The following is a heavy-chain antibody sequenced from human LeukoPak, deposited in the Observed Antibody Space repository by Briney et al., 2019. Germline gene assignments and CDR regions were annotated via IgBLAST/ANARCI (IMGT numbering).Heavy chain of an antibody. CDR2: IYHSGSP. CDR1: GYSISSGYY. CDR3: ASKSAYDFGFDY. D-gene: IGHD5-12*01. V-gene: IGHV4-38-2*02. Sequence: PSETLSLTRTVSGYSISSGYYWGWIRQPPGKGLEWVGNIYHSGSPYYNPSLMSRATISKDTPKNQFSLKLTSVTAADTAVYYCASKSAYDFGFDYWGQGALVTVSS. J-gene: IGHJ4*02.